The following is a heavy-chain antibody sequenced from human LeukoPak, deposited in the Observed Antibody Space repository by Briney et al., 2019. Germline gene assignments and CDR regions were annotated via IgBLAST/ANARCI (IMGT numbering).Heavy chain of an antibody. J-gene: IGHJ4*02. Sequence: PGGSLRLSCAASGFTFSSYGMHWVRQAPGKGLEWVAVIWYDGSNKYYADSVKGRFTISRDNSKNTLYLQMNSLRAEDTAVYYCARAPPLWFGELFYWGQGTLVTVSS. CDR2: IWYDGSNK. CDR1: GFTFSSYG. D-gene: IGHD3-10*01. V-gene: IGHV3-33*01. CDR3: ARAPPLWFGELFY.